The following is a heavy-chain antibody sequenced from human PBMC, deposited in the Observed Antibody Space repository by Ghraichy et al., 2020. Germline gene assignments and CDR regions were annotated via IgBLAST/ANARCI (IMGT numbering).Heavy chain of an antibody. CDR1: GDSISSSY. Sequence: SETLSLTCTVSGDSISSSYWNWIRQPAGKGLEWIGRIYGSGSPNYNPSLKSRVSMSVDTSKNQFSLKLSSVTAADTALYFCARSWDFNRGWGTYYFDYWAQGTLVTVSS. V-gene: IGHV4-4*07. CDR2: IYGSGSP. D-gene: IGHD6-19*01. CDR3: ARSWDFNRGWGTYYFDY. J-gene: IGHJ4*02.